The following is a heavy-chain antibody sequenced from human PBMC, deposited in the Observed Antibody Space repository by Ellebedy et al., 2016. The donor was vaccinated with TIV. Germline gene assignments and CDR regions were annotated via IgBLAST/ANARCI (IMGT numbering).Heavy chain of an antibody. Sequence: PGGSLRLSCAASGFTYTGHYMDWVRQAPGKGLEWVARIRNKPRSYTSEYAASVKGRFAISRDDSKNSLYLEMNSLKTEDTAVYYCARDNATALDVWGKGTTVTVSS. CDR1: GFTYTGHY. J-gene: IGHJ6*04. V-gene: IGHV3-72*01. CDR2: IRNKPRSYTS. D-gene: IGHD1-1*01. CDR3: ARDNATALDV.